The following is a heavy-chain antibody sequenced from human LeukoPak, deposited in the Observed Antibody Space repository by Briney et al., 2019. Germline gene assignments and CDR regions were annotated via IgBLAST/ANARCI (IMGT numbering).Heavy chain of an antibody. J-gene: IGHJ3*02. D-gene: IGHD4-17*01. CDR2: IGDGGRTT. CDR1: GFTFSNYA. Sequence: GGSLRLSCAASGFTFSNYAMTWVRQAPGKGLELVSAIGDGGRTTVYADSVKGRFTISRDNSKNTLYLQMSSLRAEDTAVYYCARDPNGDYIGAFEIWGQGTLVTVSS. CDR3: ARDPNGDYIGAFEI. V-gene: IGHV3-23*01.